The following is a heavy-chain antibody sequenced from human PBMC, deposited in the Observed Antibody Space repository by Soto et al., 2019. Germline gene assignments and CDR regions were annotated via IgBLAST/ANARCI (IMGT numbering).Heavy chain of an antibody. CDR2: IWYDGSDK. CDR3: ARTRGGFHYYYGMDV. CDR1: GFNFGVHG. V-gene: IGHV3-33*03. D-gene: IGHD2-2*01. J-gene: IGHJ6*02. Sequence: QEQLVESGGTVVQPGGSLRLSCVASGFNFGVHGMHWVRQAPGKGLEWIAAIWYDGSDKDYAESVKGRFAISRDNSQNVLFLQMNTLRGEDTATYYCARTRGGFHYYYGMDVWDQGTAVTVS.